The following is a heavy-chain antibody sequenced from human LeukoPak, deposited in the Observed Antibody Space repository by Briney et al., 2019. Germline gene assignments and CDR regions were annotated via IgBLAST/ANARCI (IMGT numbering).Heavy chain of an antibody. V-gene: IGHV3-30*04. CDR1: GFTFSSYA. Sequence: GGSLRLSCAASGFTFSSYAMHWVRQAPGKGLEWVAVISYDGSNEYYADSVKGRFTISRDNSKNTLYLQMNSLRAEDTAVYYCAASIPPASWGQGTLVTVSS. J-gene: IGHJ5*02. D-gene: IGHD2-21*01. CDR2: ISYDGSNE. CDR3: AASIPPAS.